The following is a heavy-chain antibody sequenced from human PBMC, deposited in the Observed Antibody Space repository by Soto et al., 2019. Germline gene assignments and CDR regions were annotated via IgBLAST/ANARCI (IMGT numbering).Heavy chain of an antibody. CDR1: GFSFSVSA. CDR2: LSLSGDNT. CDR3: AKELRPNDY. Sequence: EVQLLESGGGLVQPGGSLRLSCTASGFSFSVSAMSWVRQAPGKGLEWVSALSLSGDNTYYADSVKGRFTISRDTSKNTLYLQMNSLRAEDTAVYYCAKELRPNDYWGKGTLVIVSS. J-gene: IGHJ4*02. V-gene: IGHV3-23*01.